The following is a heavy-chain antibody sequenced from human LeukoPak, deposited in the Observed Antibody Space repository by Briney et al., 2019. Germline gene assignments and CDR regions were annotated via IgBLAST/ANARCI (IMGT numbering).Heavy chain of an antibody. CDR3: AISPTDGMDV. CDR2: INYSGST. Sequence: SETLSLTCTVSGDSISTYYWSWIRQPPGKGLEWIGYINYSGSTNYNPSLKSRVTISADRSNNQFSLKVSSVTAADTAVYYCAISPTDGMDVWGQGTTVTVSS. CDR1: GDSISTYY. V-gene: IGHV4-59*01. D-gene: IGHD1-26*01. J-gene: IGHJ6*02.